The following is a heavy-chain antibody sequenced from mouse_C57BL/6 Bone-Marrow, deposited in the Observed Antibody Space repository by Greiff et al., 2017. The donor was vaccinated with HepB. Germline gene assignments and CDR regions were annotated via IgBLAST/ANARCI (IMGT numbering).Heavy chain of an antibody. Sequence: VQLQESGAELVRPGTSVKMSCKASGYTFTNYWIGWAKQRPGHGLEWIGDIYPGGGYTNYNEKFKGKATLTADKSSSTAYMQFSSLTSEDSAIYYCARRGTSSGYAMDYWGQGTSVTVSS. J-gene: IGHJ4*01. CDR2: IYPGGGYT. CDR3: ARRGTSSGYAMDY. V-gene: IGHV1-63*01. CDR1: GYTFTNYW. D-gene: IGHD3-2*02.